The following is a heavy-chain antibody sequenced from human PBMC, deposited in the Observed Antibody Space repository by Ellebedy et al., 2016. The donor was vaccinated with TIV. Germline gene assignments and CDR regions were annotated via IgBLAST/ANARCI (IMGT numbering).Heavy chain of an antibody. J-gene: IGHJ4*02. Sequence: GESLKISCAASGFTFSLNWMYWVRQAPGKGLEWVANIKADGSEEYYVDSVKGRFTLSRDNAKNSLYLQMNSLRAEDTAVYYCMAHSDFDCWGQGTLVIVSS. D-gene: IGHD2-15*01. V-gene: IGHV3-7*01. CDR3: MAHSDFDC. CDR1: GFTFSLNW. CDR2: IKADGSEE.